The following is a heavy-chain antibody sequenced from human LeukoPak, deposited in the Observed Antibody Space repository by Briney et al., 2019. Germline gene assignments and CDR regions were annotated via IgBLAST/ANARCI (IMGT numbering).Heavy chain of an antibody. V-gene: IGHV1-69*01. CDR3: ARTPSAPPYYFDY. J-gene: IGHJ4*02. D-gene: IGHD6-6*01. Sequence: SVKVSCKASGGTFSSYAISWVRQAPGQGLEWMGGIIPIFGTANYAQKFQGRVTITADESTSTAYMELSSLRSEDTAVYYCARTPSAPPYYFDYWGQGTLVTVSS. CDR2: IIPIFGTA. CDR1: GGTFSSYA.